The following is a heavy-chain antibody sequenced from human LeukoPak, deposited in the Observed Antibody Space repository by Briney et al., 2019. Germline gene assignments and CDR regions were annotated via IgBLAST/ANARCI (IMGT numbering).Heavy chain of an antibody. J-gene: IGHJ5*02. CDR1: GGSISSGDYY. CDR2: IYYSGST. Sequence: SETLSLTCTVSGGSISSGDYYWSWIRQPPGKGLEWIGYIYYSGSTYYNPSPKSRVTISVDTSKNQFSLKLSPVTAADTAVYYCARTLVWFGEFLNWFDPWGQGTLVTVSS. V-gene: IGHV4-30-4*01. D-gene: IGHD3-10*01. CDR3: ARTLVWFGEFLNWFDP.